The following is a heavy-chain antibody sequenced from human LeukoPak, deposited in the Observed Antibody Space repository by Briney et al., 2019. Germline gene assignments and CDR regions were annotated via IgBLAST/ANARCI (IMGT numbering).Heavy chain of an antibody. J-gene: IGHJ6*02. D-gene: IGHD2-2*01. CDR2: ISAYNGNT. CDR3: AREDRYCSSTSCWIPGYYYYYGMDV. CDR1: GYTFTSYG. V-gene: IGHV1-18*01. Sequence: ASVKVSCKASGYTFTSYGISWMRQAPGQGLEWMGWISAYNGNTNYAQKLQGRVTMTTDTSTSTAYMELRSLRSDDTAVYYCAREDRYCSSTSCWIPGYYYYYGMDVWGQGTTVTVSS.